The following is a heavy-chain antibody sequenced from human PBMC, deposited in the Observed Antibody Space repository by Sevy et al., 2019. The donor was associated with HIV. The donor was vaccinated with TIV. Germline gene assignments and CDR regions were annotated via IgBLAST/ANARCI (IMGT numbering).Heavy chain of an antibody. CDR1: GYRFTSYW. V-gene: IGHV5-51*01. D-gene: IGHD3-22*01. CDR3: ARRFYDTNGYPQYFFDP. CDR2: IYPDDSDT. J-gene: IGHJ5*02. Sequence: GESLKISCKGSGYRFTSYWIGWVRQMPGKGLQWMGIIYPDDSDTRYSPSFQGQVIISADKSINTAYLQWSSLKASDIAMNFCARRFYDTNGYPQYFFDPWGQGTLVTVSS.